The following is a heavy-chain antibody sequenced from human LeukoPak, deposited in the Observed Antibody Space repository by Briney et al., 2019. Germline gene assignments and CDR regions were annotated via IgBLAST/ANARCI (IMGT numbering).Heavy chain of an antibody. D-gene: IGHD2-2*01. CDR3: ARAGYCNGAACYAEGIDY. CDR1: GYTFTGNG. J-gene: IGHJ4*02. CDR2: INAYNGNT. V-gene: IGHV1-18*01. Sequence: ASVKVSCKASGYTFTGNGITWVRQAPGQGLEWMGWINAYNGNTVYAQMFEGRVTLITDTSTTTAYMELTNLRSDDTAIYYCARAGYCNGAACYAEGIDYWGQGTLVTVSS.